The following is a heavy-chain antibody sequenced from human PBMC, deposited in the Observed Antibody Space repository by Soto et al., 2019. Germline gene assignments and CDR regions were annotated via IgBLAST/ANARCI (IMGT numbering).Heavy chain of an antibody. D-gene: IGHD6-19*01. CDR1: GFSLRTTGLG. CDR2: LYWDDDN. Sequence: SGPTLVNPTQALTLTCTFSGFSLRTTGLGVGWIRQPPGKSLDWLALLYWDDDNRYNPSLKSRLTLTKDTSKSQVVLTLTNVDPADTATYYCAHNPTQDSGAFDIWGQGTMVTVSS. CDR3: AHNPTQDSGAFDI. J-gene: IGHJ3*02. V-gene: IGHV2-5*02.